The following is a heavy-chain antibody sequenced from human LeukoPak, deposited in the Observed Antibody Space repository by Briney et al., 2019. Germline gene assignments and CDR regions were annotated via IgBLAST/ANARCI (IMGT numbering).Heavy chain of an antibody. CDR1: GGSISSGSYY. J-gene: IGHJ4*02. Sequence: SSETLSLTCTVSGGSISSGSYYWSWIRQPAGKGLEWIGRIYTSGSTNYNPSLKSRVTISVDTSKNQFSLKLSSVTAADTAVYYCDRVYSWSYYEPSPFDYWGQGTLVTVSS. CDR3: DRVYSWSYYEPSPFDY. D-gene: IGHD1-26*01. CDR2: IYTSGST. V-gene: IGHV4-61*02.